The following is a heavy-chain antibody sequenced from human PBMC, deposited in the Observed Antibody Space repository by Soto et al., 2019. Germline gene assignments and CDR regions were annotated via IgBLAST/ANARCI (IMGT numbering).Heavy chain of an antibody. D-gene: IGHD2-15*01. CDR1: GSSMSSSAYY. CDR3: ARQGRPGYCTGGNCYPTFDI. J-gene: IGHJ3*02. V-gene: IGHV4-39*01. CDR2: VYYPGIT. Sequence: QMHLQQSGPGLVKPSETLSLTCTVAGSSMSSSAYYWGWIRQPPGKGLEWIGSVYYPGITDNKSSLESRVSISADTSKNQFSLRLTSLSAADTAIYFCARQGRPGYCTGGNCYPTFDIWGPGTMVTVSS.